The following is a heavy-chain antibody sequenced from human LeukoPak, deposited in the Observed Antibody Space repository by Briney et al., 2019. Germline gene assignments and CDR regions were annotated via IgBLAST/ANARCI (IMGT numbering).Heavy chain of an antibody. CDR2: FDPEDGET. CDR3: ATDLMGGGYSGYDLIDY. Sequence: ASVKVSCKVSGYTLTELSMHWVRQAPGEGLEWMGGFDPEDGETIYAQKFQGRVTMTEDTSTDTAYMELSSLRSEDTAVYYCATDLMGGGYSGYDLIDYWGQGTLVTVSS. D-gene: IGHD5-12*01. J-gene: IGHJ4*02. V-gene: IGHV1-24*01. CDR1: GYTLTELS.